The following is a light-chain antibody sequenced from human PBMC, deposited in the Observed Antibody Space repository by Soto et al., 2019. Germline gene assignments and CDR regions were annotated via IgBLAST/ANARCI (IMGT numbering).Light chain of an antibody. J-gene: IGLJ2*01. V-gene: IGLV2-11*01. CDR2: DVN. CDR3: QVWDSSSDPVV. Sequence: QSAPTQPRSVSGSPGQSVAISCTGTSSNFVGDKYVAWYQKHPGKAPRLVIFDVNKRPSGVPERFSGSNSGNSATLTISRVEAGDEADYYCQVWDSSSDPVVFGGGTKLTVL. CDR1: SSNFVGDKY.